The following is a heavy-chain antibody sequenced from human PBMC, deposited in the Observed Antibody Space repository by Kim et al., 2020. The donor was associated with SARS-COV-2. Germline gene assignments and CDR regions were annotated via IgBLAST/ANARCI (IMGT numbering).Heavy chain of an antibody. J-gene: IGHJ6*02. CDR1: GFTFSNAW. CDR2: IKSKTDGGTT. V-gene: IGHV3-15*01. CDR3: TTPLTDPYYYYYGMDV. Sequence: GGSLRLSCAASGFTFSNAWMSWVRQAPGKGLEWVGRIKSKTDGGTTDYAAPVKGRFTISRDDSKNTLYLQMNSLKTEDTAVYYCTTPLTDPYYYYYGMDVWGQGTTVTVSS.